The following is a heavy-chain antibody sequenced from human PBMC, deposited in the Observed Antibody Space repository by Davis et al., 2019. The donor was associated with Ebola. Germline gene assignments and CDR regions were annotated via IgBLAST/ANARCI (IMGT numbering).Heavy chain of an antibody. Sequence: GESLKISCAASGFTFSSYWMNWVRQTPGKGLEWVSHISDDSTSTYYADSVKGRFTISRDNAKNSLYLQLNTLRDEDTAVYFCASAGWDHWGQGTLVTVSS. J-gene: IGHJ4*02. CDR2: ISDDSTST. D-gene: IGHD2-15*01. CDR1: GFTFSSYW. CDR3: ASAGWDH. V-gene: IGHV3-48*02.